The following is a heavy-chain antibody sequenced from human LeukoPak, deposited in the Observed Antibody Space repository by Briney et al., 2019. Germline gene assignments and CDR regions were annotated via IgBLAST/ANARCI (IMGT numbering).Heavy chain of an antibody. CDR3: AKRPRGNYLDPFDY. V-gene: IGHV3-23*01. D-gene: IGHD3-10*01. CDR2: ISGSGGST. J-gene: IGHJ4*02. Sequence: GGSLRLSCAASGFTFSTYAMSWVRQAPGKGLESVSGISGSGGSTYYADSVKGRFTISRDNSKNRLYLQMNSLRAEDTAVYYCAKRPRGNYLDPFDYWGQGTPVTVSS. CDR1: GFTFSTYA.